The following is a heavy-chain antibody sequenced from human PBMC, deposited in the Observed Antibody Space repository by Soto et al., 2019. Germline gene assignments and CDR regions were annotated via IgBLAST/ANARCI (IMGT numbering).Heavy chain of an antibody. Sequence: SETLSLTCTVSGGSISSSNYYWVWIRQPPGKALEYFGTIYYSGSTYYNPSLKSRVTMAVDTSKNQFSLELSSVTAADTAVYYCARRKGLWYYNGMDVWGQGTTVTVSS. CDR3: ARRKGLWYYNGMDV. CDR1: GGSISSSNYY. J-gene: IGHJ6*02. D-gene: IGHD6-13*01. V-gene: IGHV4-39*01. CDR2: IYYSGST.